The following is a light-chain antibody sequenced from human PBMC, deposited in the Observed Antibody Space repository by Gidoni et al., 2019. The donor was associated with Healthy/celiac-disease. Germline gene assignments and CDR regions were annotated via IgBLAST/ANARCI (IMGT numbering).Light chain of an antibody. V-gene: IGKV3-15*01. CDR1: QSVSSN. Sequence: IVITQSPATLSVSPGDRATLSCRASQSVSSNLAWYQQKPGQAPKLLIYAASTRETGIPSRFSGSGSGTEFTLTISSLQSEDFAAYYCLQYNNWPPAFGQGTKLEIK. CDR3: LQYNNWPPA. CDR2: AAS. J-gene: IGKJ2*01.